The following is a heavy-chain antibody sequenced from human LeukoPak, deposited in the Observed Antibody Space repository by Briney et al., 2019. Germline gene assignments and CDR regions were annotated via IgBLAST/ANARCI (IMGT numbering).Heavy chain of an antibody. Sequence: SVKVSCKASGGTFSSYAISWVRQAPGQGLEWMGGIIPIFGTANYAQKFQGRVAITADESTSTAYMELSSLRSEDTAVYYCARVSLGSYGSQHYYYYGMDVWGQGTTVTVSS. D-gene: IGHD1-26*01. J-gene: IGHJ6*02. V-gene: IGHV1-69*13. CDR2: IIPIFGTA. CDR3: ARVSLGSYGSQHYYYYGMDV. CDR1: GGTFSSYA.